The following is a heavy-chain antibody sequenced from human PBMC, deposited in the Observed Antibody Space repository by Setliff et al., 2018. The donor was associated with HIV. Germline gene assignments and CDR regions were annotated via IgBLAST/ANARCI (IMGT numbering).Heavy chain of an antibody. Sequence: ASVKVSCKASGYTLTDYYIHWMRQAPGQGLEWVGWFNPFSGGTNFAQKFQGRVTLTRDTSTSTVYMELTYLTSEDTAVYYCARAPPYSTGWGLDYWGQGTLVTVSS. D-gene: IGHD6-19*01. CDR2: FNPFSGGT. CDR1: GYTLTDYY. CDR3: ARAPPYSTGWGLDY. J-gene: IGHJ4*02. V-gene: IGHV1-2*02.